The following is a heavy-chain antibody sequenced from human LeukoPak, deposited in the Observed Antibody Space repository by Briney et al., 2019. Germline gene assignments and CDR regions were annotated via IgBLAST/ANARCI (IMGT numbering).Heavy chain of an antibody. V-gene: IGHV3-21*04. J-gene: IGHJ4*02. CDR3: AKRIEYSSSSAYFDY. CDR1: GFTFSSYS. D-gene: IGHD6-6*01. CDR2: ISSSSSYI. Sequence: AGGSLRLSCAASGFTFSSYSMNWVRQAPGKGLECVSSISSSSSYIYYADSVKGRFTISRDNSKKTLYLQMNSLRAEDTAIYYCAKRIEYSSSSAYFDYWGQGTLVTVSS.